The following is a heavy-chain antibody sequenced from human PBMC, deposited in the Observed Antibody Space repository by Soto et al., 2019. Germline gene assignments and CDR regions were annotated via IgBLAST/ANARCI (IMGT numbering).Heavy chain of an antibody. Sequence: SGGSLRLSCSASGFSFGDYAMSWVRQAPGKGLEWVGFIRSRAYSGTTEYAASVKGRFTISRDDSKTIAYLQMNSLETEDTAVYYCTRVRVRWESLGWFDPWGQGTLVTVSS. J-gene: IGHJ5*02. CDR1: GFSFGDYA. V-gene: IGHV3-49*04. D-gene: IGHD1-26*01. CDR2: IRSRAYSGTT. CDR3: TRVRVRWESLGWFDP.